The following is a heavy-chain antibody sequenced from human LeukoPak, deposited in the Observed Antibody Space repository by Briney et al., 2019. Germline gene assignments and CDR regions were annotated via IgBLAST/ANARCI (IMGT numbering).Heavy chain of an antibody. CDR3: ARDPHCGSTSCLSYFDY. CDR2: ISRDGGVT. D-gene: IGHD2-2*01. CDR1: GFTFSSHA. V-gene: IGHV3-64*01. Sequence: GGSLRLSCAASGFTFSSHAMHWVRQAPGKGLEYVSSISRDGGVTYYANSVKGRFTISRDNSKNTVHLQMGSLRGEDMAVYYCARDPHCGSTSCLSYFDYWGQGTLVTVSS. J-gene: IGHJ4*02.